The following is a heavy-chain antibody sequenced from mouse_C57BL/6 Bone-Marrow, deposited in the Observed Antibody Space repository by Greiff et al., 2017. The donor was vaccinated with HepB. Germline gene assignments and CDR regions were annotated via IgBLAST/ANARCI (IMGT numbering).Heavy chain of an antibody. CDR1: GFNIKDDY. J-gene: IGHJ3*01. CDR3: TLRSFAY. D-gene: IGHD1-1*01. CDR2: IDPENGDT. V-gene: IGHV14-4*01. Sequence: VQLQQSGAELVRPGASVKLSCTASGFNIKDDYMHWVKQRPEQGLEWIGWIDPENGDTEYASKFQGKATITADTSSNTAYLQLSSLSSEDTAVYYCTLRSFAYWGQGTLVTVSA.